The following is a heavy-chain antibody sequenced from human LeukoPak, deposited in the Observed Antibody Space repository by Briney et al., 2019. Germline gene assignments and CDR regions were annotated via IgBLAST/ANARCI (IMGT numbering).Heavy chain of an antibody. CDR3: ARVTRVGGFDP. D-gene: IGHD3-16*01. Sequence: SETLSLTCTVSGYSISSGYYWGWIRQPPGKGLEWIETLHYSGNTYYNPSLKSRVTISGHTSKNQISLKLSSVTAADTALYYCARVTRVGGFDPWGPGTLVTVSS. CDR2: LHYSGNT. V-gene: IGHV4-38-2*02. J-gene: IGHJ5*02. CDR1: GYSISSGYY.